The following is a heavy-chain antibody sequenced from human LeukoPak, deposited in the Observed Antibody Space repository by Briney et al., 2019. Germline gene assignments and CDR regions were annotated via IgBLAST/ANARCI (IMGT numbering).Heavy chain of an antibody. CDR1: GFTFRNVW. Sequence: GGSLRLSCAASGFTFRNVWMSWVRQAPGKGLEWVGRIKSKSDGETTQYAAPVKGRITISRDDSRNTLYLHMDSLTTGDTAVYYCSTVLNGDMDYWGRGALVTVSS. CDR2: IKSKSDGETT. J-gene: IGHJ4*02. CDR3: STVLNGDMDY. D-gene: IGHD7-27*01. V-gene: IGHV3-15*01.